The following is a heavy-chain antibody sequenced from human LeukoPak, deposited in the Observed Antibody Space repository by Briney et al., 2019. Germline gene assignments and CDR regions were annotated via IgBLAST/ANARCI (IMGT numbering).Heavy chain of an antibody. CDR2: IYYSGTT. CDR1: GASIDSYY. D-gene: IGHD6-13*01. CDR3: AIRFGRLEAGGTPFDS. J-gene: IGHJ4*02. Sequence: SETLSLTCTISGASIDSYYWSWIRQPPGKGLEWIGYIYYSGTTNYNPSLKRRVTISVDRSKKQFSLKLTSVTAADTALYYCAIRFGRLEAGGTPFDSWGQGTLVTVSS. V-gene: IGHV4-59*12.